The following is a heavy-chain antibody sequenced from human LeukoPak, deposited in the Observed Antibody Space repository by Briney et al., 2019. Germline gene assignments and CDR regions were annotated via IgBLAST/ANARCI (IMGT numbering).Heavy chain of an antibody. CDR1: GFTFSHYA. D-gene: IGHD6-13*01. CDR3: AKYRSAWSFDY. J-gene: IGHJ4*02. CDR2: ISANGAST. Sequence: PGGSLRLSRAASGFTFSHYALLWVRPAPAKGLEWVSAISANGASTNYAVSVKGQYTSSRDNSQCTLYLQVNSLRAENTAVYYCAKYRSAWSFDYWGEGTLVTVSS. V-gene: IGHV3-23*01.